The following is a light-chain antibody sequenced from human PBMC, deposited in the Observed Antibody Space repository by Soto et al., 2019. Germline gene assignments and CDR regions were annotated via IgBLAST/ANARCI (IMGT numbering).Light chain of an antibody. Sequence: EIVLTQSPGTLSLSPGERATLSCRASRIVSSGYLAWYQHKPGQAPRLLIYDASSRATGIPDRFSGSGSGTDFTLTISRLEPEDFAVFYCQQYGSSPWTFGQGTKVEIK. CDR1: RIVSSGY. J-gene: IGKJ1*01. CDR2: DAS. CDR3: QQYGSSPWT. V-gene: IGKV3-20*01.